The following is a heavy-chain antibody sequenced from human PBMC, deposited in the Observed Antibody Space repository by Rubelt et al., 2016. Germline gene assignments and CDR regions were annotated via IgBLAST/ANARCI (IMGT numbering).Heavy chain of an antibody. CDR2: INHSGST. D-gene: IGHD6-13*01. Sequence: QVQLQQWGAGLLKPSETLSLTCAVYGGSFSGYYWSWIRQPPGKGLEWIGEINHSGSTNYNPSLKSRVTISVDTSKNQFSLELRSVTAADTAVYYCARGRRGSSSWLGRDYYGMDVWGQGTTVTVSS. J-gene: IGHJ6*02. CDR3: ARGRRGSSSWLGRDYYGMDV. V-gene: IGHV4-34*01. CDR1: GGSFSGYY.